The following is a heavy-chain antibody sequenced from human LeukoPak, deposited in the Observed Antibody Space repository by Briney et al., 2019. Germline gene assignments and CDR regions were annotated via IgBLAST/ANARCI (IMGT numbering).Heavy chain of an antibody. V-gene: IGHV1-8*03. CDR2: MNLNSGNT. D-gene: IGHD3-22*01. CDR3: ARGRAGPSAGFDYYDSSGYPY. Sequence: ASVKVSCKASGYTFTSYDINWVRQATGQGLERMGWMNLNSGNTGYAQKFQGRVTITRNTSISTADMELSSLRSEDTAVYYCARGRAGPSAGFDYYDSSGYPYWGQGTLVTVSS. CDR1: GYTFTSYD. J-gene: IGHJ4*02.